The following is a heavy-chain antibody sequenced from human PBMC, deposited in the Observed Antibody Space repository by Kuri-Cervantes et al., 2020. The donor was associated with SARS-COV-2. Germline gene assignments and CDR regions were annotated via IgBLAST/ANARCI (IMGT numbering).Heavy chain of an antibody. J-gene: IGHJ3*02. V-gene: IGHV1-8*03. CDR1: GYTFTSYD. CDR3: ARWRGGTDAFDI. D-gene: IGHD3-16*01. CDR2: MNPNSGNT. Sequence: ASVKVSCKASGYTFTSYDINWERQATGQGLEWMGWMNPNSGNTGYAQKFQGRVTITRNTSISTAYMELSSLRSEDTAVYYCARWRGGTDAFDIWGQGTMVTVSS.